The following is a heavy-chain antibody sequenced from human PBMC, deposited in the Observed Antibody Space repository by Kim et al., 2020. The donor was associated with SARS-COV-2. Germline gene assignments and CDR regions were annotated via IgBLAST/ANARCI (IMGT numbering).Heavy chain of an antibody. CDR1: TDSMNNYQ. CDR3: ARVMWGGWGRSFDF. CDR2: IYYRGST. J-gene: IGHJ4*02. Sequence: SETLSLTCTVSTDSMNNYQWSWIRQPPGKGLEWMGYIYYRGSTYYNPSLKSRVTISLDTSKNQFSLSLSSVTVADTAIYYCARVMWGGWGRSFDFWGQGT. V-gene: IGHV4-59*12. D-gene: IGHD3-16*01.